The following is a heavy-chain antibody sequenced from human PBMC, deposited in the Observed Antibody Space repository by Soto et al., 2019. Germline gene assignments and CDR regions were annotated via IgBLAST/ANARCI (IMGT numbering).Heavy chain of an antibody. CDR2: ISAYNGNT. Sequence: ASVKVSCKASGYTFTSYGISWVRQAPGQGLEWMGWISAYNGNTNYAQKLQGRVTMITDTSTSTAYMELRSLGSDDTAVYSCARSDIVVVVAATPSAFDIWGQGTIVTVSS. CDR3: ARSDIVVVVAATPSAFDI. CDR1: GYTFTSYG. D-gene: IGHD2-15*01. J-gene: IGHJ3*02. V-gene: IGHV1-18*01.